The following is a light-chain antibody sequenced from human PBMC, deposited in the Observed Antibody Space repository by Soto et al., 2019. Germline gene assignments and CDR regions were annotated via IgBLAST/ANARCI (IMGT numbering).Light chain of an antibody. V-gene: IGKV2-28*01. CDR1: QSLLHSNGYNY. CDR2: LAS. Sequence: DIVMTQSPLSLPVTPGEPASISCRSSQSLLHSNGYNYLDWYVQKAGQSPQLLIYLASHRASGVPDRFSGSGSGTDFTLKISTVEAEDVGVYYCMQALQTPYAFGLGTKLEIK. CDR3: MQALQTPYA. J-gene: IGKJ2*01.